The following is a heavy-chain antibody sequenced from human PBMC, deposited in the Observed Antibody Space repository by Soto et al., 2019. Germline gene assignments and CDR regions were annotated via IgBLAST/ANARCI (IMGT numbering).Heavy chain of an antibody. CDR3: ARDRGGSSWLSTGWFDP. J-gene: IGHJ5*02. Sequence: SGGSLRLSCAASGFTFSSYGMHWVRQAPGKGLEWVAVIWYDGSNKYYADSVKGRFTISRDNSKNTLYLQMNSLRAEDTAVYYCARDRGGSSWLSTGWFDPWGQGTLVTVSS. CDR2: IWYDGSNK. V-gene: IGHV3-33*01. CDR1: GFTFSSYG. D-gene: IGHD6-13*01.